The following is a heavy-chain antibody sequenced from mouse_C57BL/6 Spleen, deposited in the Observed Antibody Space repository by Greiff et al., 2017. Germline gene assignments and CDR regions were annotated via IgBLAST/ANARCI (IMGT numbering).Heavy chain of an antibody. CDR1: GYTFTDYE. V-gene: IGHV1-15*01. Sequence: QVQLQQSGAELVRPGASVTLSCKASGYTFTDYEMHWVKQTPVHGLEWIGAIDPETGGTAYNQKFKGKATLTVDKSSSTAYMQLSSLTSEDSAVYYCARTYYSNGFAYWGQGTLVTVSA. J-gene: IGHJ3*01. CDR3: ARTYYSNGFAY. D-gene: IGHD2-5*01. CDR2: IDPETGGT.